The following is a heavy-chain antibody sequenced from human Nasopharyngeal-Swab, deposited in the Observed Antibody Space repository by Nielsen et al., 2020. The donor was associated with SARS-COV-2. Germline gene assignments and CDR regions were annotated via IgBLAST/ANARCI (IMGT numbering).Heavy chain of an antibody. V-gene: IGHV1-3*01. CDR1: GYTFTSYA. Sequence: ASVKVSCKASGYTFTSYAMHWVRPAPAQRLEWMGWINAGNGNTKYSQKFQGRVTITRDTSATTAYMELSSLRSEDTAVYYCAFVSYDSSGYYYSYWGQGTLVTVSS. J-gene: IGHJ4*02. D-gene: IGHD3-22*01. CDR3: AFVSYDSSGYYYSY. CDR2: INAGNGNT.